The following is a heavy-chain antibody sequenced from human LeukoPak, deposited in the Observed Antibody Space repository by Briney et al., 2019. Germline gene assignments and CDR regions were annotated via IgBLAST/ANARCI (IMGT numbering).Heavy chain of an antibody. CDR1: GGSISNYY. D-gene: IGHD1-1*01. Sequence: LETLSLTCTVSGGSISNYYWSWIRQPPGKGLEWIGYIYYSGSTNYNPSLMSRVTISVDTSKNQFSLKLRSVTAADTALYYCAREIGTEVVWGQGTTVTVSS. V-gene: IGHV4-59*01. CDR3: AREIGTEVV. CDR2: IYYSGST. J-gene: IGHJ6*02.